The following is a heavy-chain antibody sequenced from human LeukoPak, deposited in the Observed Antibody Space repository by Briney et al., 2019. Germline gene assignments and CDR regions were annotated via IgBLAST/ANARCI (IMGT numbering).Heavy chain of an antibody. Sequence: ASVKVSCKASGYTFTSYYMHWVRQAPGQGLEWMGIINPSGGSTSYAQKFQGRVTITRNTSISTAYMELSSLRSEDTAVYYCARGLGITIFGVVINYYMDVWGKGTTVTVSS. V-gene: IGHV1-46*01. CDR1: GYTFTSYY. CDR2: INPSGGST. J-gene: IGHJ6*03. CDR3: ARGLGITIFGVVINYYMDV. D-gene: IGHD3-3*01.